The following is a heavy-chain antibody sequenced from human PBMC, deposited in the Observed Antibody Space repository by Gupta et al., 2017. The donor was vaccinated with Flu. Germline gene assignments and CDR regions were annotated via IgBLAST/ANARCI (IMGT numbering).Heavy chain of an antibody. CDR2: INEDGSTK. CDR3: ARDRAYNCFDF. D-gene: IGHD4-4*01. CDR1: GFTFTRSW. Sequence: EVQLVESGGGLVQPGGSLRLSCAASGFTFTRSWMTWVRQAPGKGLEWVANINEDGSTKNYVDSVKGRFTISRDNAKNSLFLQMDSLRAEDTGVYYCARDRAYNCFDFWGQGTLVTVSS. J-gene: IGHJ4*02. V-gene: IGHV3-7*01.